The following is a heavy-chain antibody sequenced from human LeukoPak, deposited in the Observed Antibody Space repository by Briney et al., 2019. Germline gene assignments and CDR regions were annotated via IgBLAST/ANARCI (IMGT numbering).Heavy chain of an antibody. V-gene: IGHV3-66*01. J-gene: IGHJ6*02. CDR1: GFTVSSNY. CDR3: ARDVYGWCYYYYGMDV. Sequence: GGSLRLSCAASGFTVSSNYMSWVRQAPGKGLEWVSVIYSGGSTYYADSVKGRFTISRDNSKNTLYLQMNSLGAEDTAVYYCARDVYGWCYYYYGMDVWGQGTTVTVSS. D-gene: IGHD6-19*01. CDR2: IYSGGST.